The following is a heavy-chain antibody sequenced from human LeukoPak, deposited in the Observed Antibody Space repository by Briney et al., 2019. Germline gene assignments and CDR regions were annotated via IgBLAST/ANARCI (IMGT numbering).Heavy chain of an antibody. J-gene: IGHJ4*02. V-gene: IGHV3-23*01. Sequence: PGGSLTLSCAASGFTFSSYAMTWVRQAPGRGMEWVSTITGRGDAANDADSVKGRFTISRDNSKSSLYLQMNSLRVEDTAVYHFAKEPRPNLSLLHTLGRGGQGFLFTVSS. CDR3: AKEPRPNLSLLHTLGR. D-gene: IGHD3-16*01. CDR2: ITGRGDAA. CDR1: GFTFSSYA.